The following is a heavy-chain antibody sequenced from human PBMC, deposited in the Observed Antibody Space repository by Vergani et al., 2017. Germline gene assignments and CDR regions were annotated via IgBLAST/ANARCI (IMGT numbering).Heavy chain of an antibody. CDR2: IQYDGSDI. CDR3: ARDLAPIAAAGHFDY. D-gene: IGHD6-13*01. J-gene: IGHJ4*02. V-gene: IGHV3-30*02. Sequence: QVQLVESGGGVVQPGGSLRLSCVASGFSVSNSGMHWVRQTPGKGLEWVAFIQYDGSDIFYADFVEGRFTVSRDNSKNTLYLQMNSLRAEDTAVYYCARDLAPIAAAGHFDYWGQGTLVTVSS. CDR1: GFSVSNSG.